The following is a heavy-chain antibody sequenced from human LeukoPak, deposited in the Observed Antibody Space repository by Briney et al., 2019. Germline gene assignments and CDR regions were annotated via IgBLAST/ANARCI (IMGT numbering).Heavy chain of an antibody. CDR2: ISAYNGNT. V-gene: IGHV1-18*01. J-gene: IGHJ3*02. Sequence: ASVKVSCKASGYTFTSYGISWVRQAPGQGLEWVGWISAYNGNTNCAQKLQGRVTMTTDTSTSTAYMELRSLRSDDTAVYYCARDPLYYYDSSAWESAFDIWGQGTMVTVSS. CDR3: ARDPLYYYDSSAWESAFDI. D-gene: IGHD3-22*01. CDR1: GYTFTSYG.